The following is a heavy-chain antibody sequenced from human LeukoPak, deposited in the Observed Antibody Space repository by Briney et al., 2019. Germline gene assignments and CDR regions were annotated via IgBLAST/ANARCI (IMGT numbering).Heavy chain of an antibody. V-gene: IGHV3-21*05. CDR2: IHSSGNYI. Sequence: GGSLRLSCAASASGVAFSSRSMNWVRQAPGKGLEWISYIHSSGNYIFYAASVKGRFAVSRDNARNSLFLQMNNLRAEDTAIYYCAREYNSRATFDYWGQGTLVSVSS. D-gene: IGHD1-20*01. CDR3: AREYNSRATFDY. J-gene: IGHJ4*02. CDR1: ASGVAFSSRS.